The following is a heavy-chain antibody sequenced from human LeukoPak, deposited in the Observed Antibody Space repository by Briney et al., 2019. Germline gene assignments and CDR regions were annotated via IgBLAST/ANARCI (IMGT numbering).Heavy chain of an antibody. Sequence: SETLSLTCTVSGGSISSYYWSWIRQPPGKGLEWIGYIYYSGSTNYNPSLKSRVTISIDTSRDQFSLKLSSVTAADTAVYYCARMHFSSGYVFYFDYWGQGALVTVSS. D-gene: IGHD3-22*01. CDR3: ARMHFSSGYVFYFDY. V-gene: IGHV4-59*08. J-gene: IGHJ4*02. CDR2: IYYSGST. CDR1: GGSISSYY.